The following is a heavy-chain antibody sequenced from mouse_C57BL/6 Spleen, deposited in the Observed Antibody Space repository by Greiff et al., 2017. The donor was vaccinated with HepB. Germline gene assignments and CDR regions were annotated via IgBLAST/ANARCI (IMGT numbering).Heavy chain of an antibody. CDR3: ARNYGSSHYDAMDY. J-gene: IGHJ4*01. CDR2: INPNNGGT. V-gene: IGHV1-18*01. D-gene: IGHD1-1*01. Sequence: VQLQQSGPELVKPGASVKIPCTASGYSFTDYNMDWVKQSHGKSLEWIGDINPNNGGTIYNQKFKGKATLTVDKSSSTAYMELRSLTSDDTAVYYCARNYGSSHYDAMDYWGQGTSVTVSS. CDR1: GYSFTDYN.